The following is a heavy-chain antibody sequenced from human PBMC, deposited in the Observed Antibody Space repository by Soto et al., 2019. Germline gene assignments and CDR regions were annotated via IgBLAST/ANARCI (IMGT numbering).Heavy chain of an antibody. CDR1: GGTFSSYI. V-gene: IGHV1-69*02. D-gene: IGHD3-9*01. Sequence: SVKVSCKASGGTFSSYIISWVRQAPGQGLEWMGRIIPILGIANYAQKFQGRVTITADKSTSTAYMELSSLRSEDTAVYYCATSAHYDILTGYSTDAFDIWGQGTMVTVSS. CDR3: ATSAHYDILTGYSTDAFDI. J-gene: IGHJ3*02. CDR2: IIPILGIA.